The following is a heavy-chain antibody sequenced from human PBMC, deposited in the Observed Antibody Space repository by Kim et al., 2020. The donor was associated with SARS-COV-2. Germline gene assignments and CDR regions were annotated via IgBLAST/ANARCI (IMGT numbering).Heavy chain of an antibody. CDR3: ARDQGWLVHFVGCFDP. CDR1: GGSVSSGSYY. Sequence: SETLSLTCTVSGGSVSSGSYYWSWIRQPPGKGLEWLGYIYYSGSTNYNPSLKSRVTISVDTSKNQFSLKLSSVTAADTAVYYCARDQGWLVHFVGCFDP. D-gene: IGHD6-19*01. CDR2: IYYSGST. V-gene: IGHV4-61*01. J-gene: IGHJ5*02.